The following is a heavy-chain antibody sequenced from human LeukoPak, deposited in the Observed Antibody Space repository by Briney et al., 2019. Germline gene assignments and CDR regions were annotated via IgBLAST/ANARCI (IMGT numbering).Heavy chain of an antibody. Sequence: SETLSLTCTVSGYSISSGYYWGWIRQPPGKGLEWIGSIYYSGSTYYNPSLKSRVTISVDTSKNQFSLKLSSVTAADTAVYYCARDRQQWLYAFDIWGQGTMVTVSS. V-gene: IGHV4-38-2*02. J-gene: IGHJ3*02. CDR1: GYSISSGYY. CDR3: ARDRQQWLYAFDI. D-gene: IGHD6-19*01. CDR2: IYYSGST.